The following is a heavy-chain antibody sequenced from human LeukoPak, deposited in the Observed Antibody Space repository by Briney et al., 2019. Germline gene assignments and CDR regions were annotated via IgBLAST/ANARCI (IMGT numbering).Heavy chain of an antibody. CDR3: ARGIDY. CDR1: GFTFSNYG. V-gene: IGHV3-7*03. Sequence: GGSLRLSCADSGFTFSNYGMSWVRQAPGKGLEWVAHIREDGSEKYYLDSVEGRFTISRDTSKNMVFLQMNSLRVEDTAVYYCARGIDYWGRGTLVTVSS. J-gene: IGHJ4*02. CDR2: IREDGSEK.